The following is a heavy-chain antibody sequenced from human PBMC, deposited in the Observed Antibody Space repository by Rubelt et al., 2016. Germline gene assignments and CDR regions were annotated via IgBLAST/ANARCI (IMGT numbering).Heavy chain of an antibody. CDR1: GLTFSIYA. D-gene: IGHD3-9*01. CDR3: AKSRDIFSGSGLIYYYGLDV. V-gene: IGHV3-23*01. J-gene: IGHJ6*02. CDR2: VSGSGGIT. Sequence: GGSLRLSCAASGLTFSIYAMNWVRQAPGKGLEWVSVVSGSGGITYYADSVKGRCTISRDNSKNTLYLQMNSLRAEDTAVSYCAKSRDIFSGSGLIYYYGLDVWGQGTTVTVSS.